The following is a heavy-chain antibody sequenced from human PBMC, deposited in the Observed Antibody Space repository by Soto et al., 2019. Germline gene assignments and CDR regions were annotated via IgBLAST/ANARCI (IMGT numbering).Heavy chain of an antibody. J-gene: IGHJ4*02. V-gene: IGHV1-69*13. Sequence: SVKVSCKASGGTFSSYAISWVRQAPGQGLEWMGGIIPIFGTANYAQKFQGRVTVTADESTSTAYMELSSLRSEDTAVYYCASRPYDFWSGYPQWGQGTLVTVSS. CDR1: GGTFSSYA. D-gene: IGHD3-3*01. CDR3: ASRPYDFWSGYPQ. CDR2: IIPIFGTA.